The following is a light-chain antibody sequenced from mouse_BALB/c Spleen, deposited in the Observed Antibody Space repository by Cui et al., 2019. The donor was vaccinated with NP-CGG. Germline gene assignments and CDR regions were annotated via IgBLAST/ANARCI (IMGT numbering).Light chain of an antibody. CDR1: TGAVTTSNY. CDR2: GTN. J-gene: IGLJ1*01. V-gene: IGLV1*01. Sequence: QAVVTQESALITSPGETVTLTCRSSTGAVTTSNYANWVQEKPDHLFTGLIGGTNNRAPGVPARFSGSLIGDKAALTITGAQNGDEGIYFCALWYSNHWVFGGGTKLTVL. CDR3: ALWYSNHWV.